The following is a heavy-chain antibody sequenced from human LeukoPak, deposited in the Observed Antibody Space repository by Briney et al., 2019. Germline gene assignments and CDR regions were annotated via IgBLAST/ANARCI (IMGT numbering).Heavy chain of an antibody. J-gene: IGHJ5*01. V-gene: IGHV3-30*14. CDR3: GTMSNYDSGGYYDS. Sequence: GGSLRLSCAASGFTFGSYAMHWVRQAPGKGLEWVAVISYDGSNKYYADSVKGRFTISRDNAENTLYLQMNNLRVEDTAVYYCGTMSNYDSGGYYDSWGLGTLVTVSS. CDR1: GFTFGSYA. D-gene: IGHD3-22*01. CDR2: ISYDGSNK.